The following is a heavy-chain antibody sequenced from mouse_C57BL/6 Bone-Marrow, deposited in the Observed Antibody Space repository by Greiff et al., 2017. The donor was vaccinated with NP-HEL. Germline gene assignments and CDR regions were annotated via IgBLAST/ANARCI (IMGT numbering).Heavy chain of an antibody. D-gene: IGHD1-1*01. CDR1: GYTFTSYW. Sequence: VKLMESGAELVEPGASVKLSCKASGYTFTSYWMHWVKQRPGRGLEWIGRIDPNSGGTKYNEKFKSKATLTVDKPSSPAYMQLSSLTSEDSAVYYCARWGSSYNAMDYWGQGTSVTVSS. J-gene: IGHJ4*01. CDR3: ARWGSSYNAMDY. V-gene: IGHV1-72*01. CDR2: IDPNSGGT.